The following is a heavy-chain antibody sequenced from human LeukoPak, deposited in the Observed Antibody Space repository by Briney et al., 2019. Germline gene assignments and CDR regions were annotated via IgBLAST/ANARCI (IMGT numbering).Heavy chain of an antibody. Sequence: ASVKVSCKASGYTFTGYYMHWVRQAPGQGLEWMGWINPNSGGPNYAQKCQGRVTMTRDTSISTDYMELSRLRSDDTAVYYCARDAFFYDSSGYYFYWGQGTLVTVSS. CDR3: ARDAFFYDSSGYYFY. V-gene: IGHV1-2*02. J-gene: IGHJ4*02. D-gene: IGHD3-22*01. CDR2: INPNSGGP. CDR1: GYTFTGYY.